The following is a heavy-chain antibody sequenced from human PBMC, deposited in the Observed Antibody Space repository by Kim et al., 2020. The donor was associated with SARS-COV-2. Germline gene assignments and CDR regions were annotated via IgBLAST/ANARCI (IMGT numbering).Heavy chain of an antibody. J-gene: IGHJ6*02. Sequence: GGSLRLSCAASGFTFSSYDMHWVRQATGKGLEWVSAIGTAGDTYYPGSVKGRFTISRENAKNSLYLQMNSLRAGDTAVYYCARDGFGYYGMDVWGQGTTVTVSS. CDR1: GFTFSSYD. CDR2: IGTAGDT. D-gene: IGHD3-16*01. V-gene: IGHV3-13*04. CDR3: ARDGFGYYGMDV.